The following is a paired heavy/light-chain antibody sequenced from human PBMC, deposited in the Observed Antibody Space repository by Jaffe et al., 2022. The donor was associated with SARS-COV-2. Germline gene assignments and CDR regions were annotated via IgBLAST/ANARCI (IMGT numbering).Light chain of an antibody. CDR2: WAS. CDR1: QTVLYNPNSKNY. V-gene: IGKV4-1*01. Sequence: DIVMTQSPDSLAVSLGERATINCKSSQTVLYNPNSKNYLAWYQQKPGQSPKLLVYWASTRASGVPARFTGSGSGTDFTLTISSLQAEDVAVYYCQQYYTKPPTFGQGTKLEIK. J-gene: IGKJ2*01. CDR3: QQYYTKPPT.
Heavy chain of an antibody. CDR3: AGGENSNSWFVFDI. D-gene: IGHD6-13*01. CDR1: GFTFSNYA. J-gene: IGHJ3*02. V-gene: IGHV3-23*01. CDR2: VVITGDNT. Sequence: EVQMLESGGGLVQPGGSLRLSCVASGFTFSNYAMNWVRQAPGKGLEWVSVVVITGDNTYYADSVKGRFTVSRDNSKNTLYLQMNNLRPEDTAVYFCAGGENSNSWFVFDIWGQGTMVTVSS.